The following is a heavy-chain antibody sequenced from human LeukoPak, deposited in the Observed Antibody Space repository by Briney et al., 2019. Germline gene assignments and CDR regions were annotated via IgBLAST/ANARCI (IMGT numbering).Heavy chain of an antibody. CDR2: IYTNGST. D-gene: IGHD3-9*01. CDR3: ARRPYFDWGLYYYYYMDV. J-gene: IGHJ6*03. CDR1: GGSINIYY. Sequence: SETLSLTCTVSGGSINIYYWSWIRQPAGKGLEWIGRIYTNGSTNYDPSLKSRVTISVDTSKNQFSLKLSSVTAADTAVYYCARRPYFDWGLYYYYYMDVWGKGTTVTISS. V-gene: IGHV4-4*07.